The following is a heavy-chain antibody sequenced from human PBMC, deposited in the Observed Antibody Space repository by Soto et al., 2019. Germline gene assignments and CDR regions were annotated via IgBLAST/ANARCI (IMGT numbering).Heavy chain of an antibody. CDR2: IGASGAGT. J-gene: IGHJ4*02. CDR3: AVRKTGSYFDY. V-gene: IGHV3-23*01. CDR1: GFTFSSYA. Sequence: EVQLLESGGGLVQPGGSLRLSCAASGFTFSSYAMSWVRQAPGKGLEWVSGIGASGAGTYYADFVKGRFIISRDNSKNTLHLQTNSLRAEDAAVYYCAVRKTGSYFDYWGQGTLVTVSS. D-gene: IGHD1-26*01.